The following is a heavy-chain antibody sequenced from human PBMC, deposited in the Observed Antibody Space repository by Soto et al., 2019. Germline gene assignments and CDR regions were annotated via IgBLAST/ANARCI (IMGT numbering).Heavy chain of an antibody. J-gene: IGHJ4*01. V-gene: IGHV1-24*01. Sequence: ASVKVSCKVSGYTLTELSMHWVRQAPGKGLEWMGGFDPEDGETIYAQKFQGRVTMTEDTSTDTAYMELSSLKIEDTAVYFCTTDTYRTIVTVRFDYWGHGTLVTVSS. CDR2: FDPEDGET. CDR3: TTDTYRTIVTVRFDY. CDR1: GYTLTELS. D-gene: IGHD2-2*01.